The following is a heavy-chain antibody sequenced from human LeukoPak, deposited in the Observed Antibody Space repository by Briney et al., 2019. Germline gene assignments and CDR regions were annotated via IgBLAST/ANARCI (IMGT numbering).Heavy chain of an antibody. Sequence: PGGSLRLSCAASGFTFSSYAMSWVRQAPGKVLEWVSAISGSGGSTYYADSVKGRFTISRDNSKNTLYLQMNSLRAEDTALYYCARAYTSSRHYYYYYMDVWGKGTTVTVSS. V-gene: IGHV3-23*01. CDR1: GFTFSSYA. J-gene: IGHJ6*03. CDR2: ISGSGGST. D-gene: IGHD6-13*01. CDR3: ARAYTSSRHYYYYYMDV.